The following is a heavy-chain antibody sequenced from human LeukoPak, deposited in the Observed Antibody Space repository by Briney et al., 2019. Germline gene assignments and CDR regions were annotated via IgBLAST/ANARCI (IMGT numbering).Heavy chain of an antibody. V-gene: IGHV1-8*01. D-gene: IGHD3-3*01. J-gene: IGHJ4*02. Sequence: ASVTVSCKASGYTFTSYDINWVRQATGQGLEWMGWMNPNSGNTGYAQKFQGRVTMTRNTSISTAYMELSSLRSEDTAVYYCARDSYDFWSGYLLDFDYWGQGTLVTVSS. CDR3: ARDSYDFWSGYLLDFDY. CDR2: MNPNSGNT. CDR1: GYTFTSYD.